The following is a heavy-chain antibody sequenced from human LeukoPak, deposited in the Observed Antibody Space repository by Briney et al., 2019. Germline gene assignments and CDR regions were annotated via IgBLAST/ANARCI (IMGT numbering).Heavy chain of an antibody. V-gene: IGHV1-24*01. CDR2: LDPEDGEK. J-gene: IGHJ4*02. CDR1: GYTLTELS. D-gene: IGHD1-26*01. Sequence: GASVKVSCKVSGYTLTELSMHWVRQAPGKGLEWMGGLDPEDGEKIYAQKFQDRVTMTEDTSTDTAYMDLSSLRSEDTAVYYCATGPSKWELLAYWGQGTQVTVSS. CDR3: ATGPSKWELLAY.